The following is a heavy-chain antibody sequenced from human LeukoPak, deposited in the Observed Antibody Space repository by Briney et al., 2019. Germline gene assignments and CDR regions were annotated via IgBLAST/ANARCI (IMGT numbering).Heavy chain of an antibody. D-gene: IGHD6-13*01. V-gene: IGHV1-18*01. Sequence: GASVKVSCKASGYTFTDYAISWVRQAPGQGLEWLGWISTYNGSPNYAQNLQGRITMTTDASTTTAYMELRSLRSDDTAVYYCARPSSWYGGEDYWGQGTLVTVSS. CDR2: ISTYNGSP. CDR3: ARPSSWYGGEDY. J-gene: IGHJ4*02. CDR1: GYTFTDYA.